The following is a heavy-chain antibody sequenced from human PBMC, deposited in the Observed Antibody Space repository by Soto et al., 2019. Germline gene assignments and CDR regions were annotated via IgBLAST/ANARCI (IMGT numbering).Heavy chain of an antibody. Sequence: QLQLQESGPGPVKPSETLSLTCTVSGGSISDGLYYWGWIRQPPGKELEWIGSVYYTGRTFCNPSLKSRATIPADTSQNQFSLRLTSVTAADMAVYFCARHQFNVNAMNFDSWGQGTLVTVSS. CDR2: VYYTGRT. CDR1: GGSISDGLYY. J-gene: IGHJ4*02. V-gene: IGHV4-39*01. CDR3: ARHQFNVNAMNFDS.